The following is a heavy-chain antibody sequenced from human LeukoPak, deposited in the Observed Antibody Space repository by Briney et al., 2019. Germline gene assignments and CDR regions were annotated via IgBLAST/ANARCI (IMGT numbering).Heavy chain of an antibody. J-gene: IGHJ4*02. V-gene: IGHV4-4*07. CDR2: IYTSGST. CDR1: GGSISSYY. CDR3: ARDSPLTGDHDY. Sequence: SETLSLTCTVSGGSISSYYWSRIRQPAGKGLEWIGRIYTSGSTNYNPSLQSRVTMSVDTSKNQFSLKLSSVTAADTAVYYCARDSPLTGDHDYWGQGTLVTVSS. D-gene: IGHD7-27*01.